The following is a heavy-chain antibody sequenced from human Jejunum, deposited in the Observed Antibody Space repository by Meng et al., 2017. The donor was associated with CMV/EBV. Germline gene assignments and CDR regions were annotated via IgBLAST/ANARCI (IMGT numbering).Heavy chain of an antibody. Sequence: CTASGFAFSSYSMNWVRQAPGKGLEWISYITSSSSTVFYADSVRGRFTISRDNANNSLYLQMNNLRADDTALYYCARDPVLSGLDVWGRGATVTVSS. V-gene: IGHV3-48*04. CDR1: GFAFSSYS. J-gene: IGHJ6*02. CDR3: ARDPVLSGLDV. CDR2: ITSSSSTV.